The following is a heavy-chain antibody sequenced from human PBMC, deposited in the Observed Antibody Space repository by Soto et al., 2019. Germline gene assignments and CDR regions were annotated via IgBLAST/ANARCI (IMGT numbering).Heavy chain of an antibody. V-gene: IGHV3-30*03. CDR1: GFTFSSYG. Sequence: GGSLRLSCAASGFTFSSYGMHWVRQAPGKGLEWVAVISYDGSNKYYADSVKGRFTISRDNSKNTLYLQMNSLRAEDTAVYYCASSRGFLEWLSNWFDPWGQGTLVTVSS. J-gene: IGHJ5*02. CDR2: ISYDGSNK. D-gene: IGHD3-3*01. CDR3: ASSRGFLEWLSNWFDP.